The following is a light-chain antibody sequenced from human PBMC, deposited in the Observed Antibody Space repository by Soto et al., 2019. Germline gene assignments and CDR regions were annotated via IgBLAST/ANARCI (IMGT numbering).Light chain of an antibody. CDR2: AAS. Sequence: DIQMTQSPSSLSASVGDRVTITCRASQSISSYLNWYQQKLGKSPKLLIYAASSLQSGVPSRFSGSGSGTDFTLTISCLQPEDFATYYCQQSYSTPYTFGQGTKLEIK. CDR1: QSISSY. V-gene: IGKV1-39*01. J-gene: IGKJ2*01. CDR3: QQSYSTPYT.